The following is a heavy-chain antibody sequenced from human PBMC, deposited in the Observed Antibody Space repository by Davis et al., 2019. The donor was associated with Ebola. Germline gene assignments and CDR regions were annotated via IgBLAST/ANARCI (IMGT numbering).Heavy chain of an antibody. Sequence: PGGSLRLSCAASGFTFDDYAMHWVRQAPGKGLEWVSLISWDGGATYYADSVKGRFTISRDNAKNSLFLQMSSLRAEDTAVYYCTRSWEYWGQGTLVTVSS. V-gene: IGHV3-43D*03. CDR1: GFTFDDYA. CDR3: TRSWEY. J-gene: IGHJ4*02. CDR2: ISWDGGAT. D-gene: IGHD3-10*01.